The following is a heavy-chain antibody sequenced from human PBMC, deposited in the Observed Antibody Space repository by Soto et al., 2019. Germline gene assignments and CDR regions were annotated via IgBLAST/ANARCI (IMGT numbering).Heavy chain of an antibody. D-gene: IGHD6-19*01. CDR1: GGNLSSGSFF. Sequence: SETKSVTYTVAGGNLSSGSFFWGWIRQPPGKGLEWIGHIYFTGTSSYSPSLKSRGTMFVDTSKNNFSLRLTSVTAADTAVYYCVRREAVAGSQFDFWGQGTLVTVSS. CDR3: VRREAVAGSQFDF. V-gene: IGHV4-39*02. CDR2: IYFTGTS. J-gene: IGHJ4*02.